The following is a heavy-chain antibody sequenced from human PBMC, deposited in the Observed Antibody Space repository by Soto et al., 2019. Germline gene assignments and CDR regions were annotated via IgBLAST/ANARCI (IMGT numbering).Heavy chain of an antibody. CDR1: GYTFTSYG. J-gene: IGHJ3*02. CDR3: ARDNAYDYIWGSYRWAFDI. Sequence: ASVKVSCKASGYTFTSYGISWVRQAPGQGLEWMGWISAYNGNTNYAQKLQGRVTMTTDTSTSTAYMELRSLRSDDTAVYYCARDNAYDYIWGSYRWAFDIWGQGTMVTVSS. V-gene: IGHV1-18*01. D-gene: IGHD3-16*02. CDR2: ISAYNGNT.